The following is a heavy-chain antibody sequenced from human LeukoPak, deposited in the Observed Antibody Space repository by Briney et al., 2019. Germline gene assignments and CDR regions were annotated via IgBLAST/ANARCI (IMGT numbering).Heavy chain of an antibody. D-gene: IGHD5-18*01. J-gene: IGHJ4*02. V-gene: IGHV3-9*01. CDR3: AKGSRSWIQLWLFDY. Sequence: GGSLRLSCAASGFTFDDYAMHWVRQAPGKGLEWVSGISWNSGSIGYADSVKGRFTISRDNAKNSLYLQMNSLRAEDTALYHCAKGSRSWIQLWLFDYWGQGTLVTVSS. CDR1: GFTFDDYA. CDR2: ISWNSGSI.